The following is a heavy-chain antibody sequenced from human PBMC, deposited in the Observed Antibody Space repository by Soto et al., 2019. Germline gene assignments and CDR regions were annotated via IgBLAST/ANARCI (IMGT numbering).Heavy chain of an antibody. D-gene: IGHD2-2*01. CDR3: RGYCSSTSCYGPSYYYGMDV. Sequence: PSETLSLTCTVSGGSISSGDYYWSWIRQPPGKGLEWIGYIYYSGTTYYNPSLKIRVTISVDTSKNQFSLKLSSVTAADTAVYYCRGYCSSTSCYGPSYYYGMDVWGQGTTVTVSS. CDR2: IYYSGTT. J-gene: IGHJ6*02. V-gene: IGHV4-30-4*01. CDR1: GGSISSGDYY.